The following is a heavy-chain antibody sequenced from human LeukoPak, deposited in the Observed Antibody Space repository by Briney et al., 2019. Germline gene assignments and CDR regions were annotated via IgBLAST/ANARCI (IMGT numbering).Heavy chain of an antibody. CDR2: IH. D-gene: IGHD1-1*01. J-gene: IGHJ4*02. CDR3: ARAREPLEFTYYFDF. V-gene: IGHV4-38-2*02. Sequence: PSETLSLTCIVSGYSISSGYFWGWIRQPPGKGLEWIGRIHPSLKSRVTISVDTSKNQFSLRLSSVTAADTAVYYCARAREPLEFTYYFDFWGQGTLVTVSS. CDR1: GYSISSGYF.